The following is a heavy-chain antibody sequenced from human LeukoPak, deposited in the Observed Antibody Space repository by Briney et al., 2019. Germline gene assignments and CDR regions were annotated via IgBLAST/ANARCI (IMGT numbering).Heavy chain of an antibody. CDR2: INPSSGGT. CDR1: GYTFTGYY. D-gene: IGHD6-13*01. CDR3: ARGGEYSSSWYWFDP. J-gene: IGHJ5*02. V-gene: IGHV1-2*04. Sequence: GASVKVSCKASGYTFTGYYMHWVRQAPGQGLEWMGWINPSSGGTNYAQKFQGWVTMTRDTSISTAYMELSRLRSDDTAVYYCARGGEYSSSWYWFDPWGQGTLVTVSS.